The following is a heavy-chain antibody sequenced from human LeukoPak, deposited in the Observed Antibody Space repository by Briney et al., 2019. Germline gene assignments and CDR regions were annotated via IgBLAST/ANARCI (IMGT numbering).Heavy chain of an antibody. Sequence: GASVKVSCKASGYTFTSYYMHWVRQAPGQGLEWMGIINPSGGSTSYAQKFQGRVTMTRDTSTSTVYMELSSLKASDTAMYYCARHQYYYDSSGNYGWFDSWGQGTLVTVSS. D-gene: IGHD3-22*01. V-gene: IGHV1-46*01. CDR1: GYTFTSYY. CDR2: INPSGGST. CDR3: ARHQYYYDSSGNYGWFDS. J-gene: IGHJ5*01.